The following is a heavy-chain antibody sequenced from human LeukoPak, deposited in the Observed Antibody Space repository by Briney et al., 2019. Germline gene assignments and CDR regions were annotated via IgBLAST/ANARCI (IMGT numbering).Heavy chain of an antibody. Sequence: GGSLRLSCAASGFTFTRYWMSWVRQAPGEGLQWVANIRQDGSEGYYVDSVKGRITISRDNAKNSLYLQMNSLRAEDTAVYYCARDGAGGTHSYYGMDVWGQGTTVTVSS. CDR1: GFTFTRYW. V-gene: IGHV3-7*05. J-gene: IGHJ6*02. D-gene: IGHD1-1*01. CDR3: ARDGAGGTHSYYGMDV. CDR2: IRQDGSEG.